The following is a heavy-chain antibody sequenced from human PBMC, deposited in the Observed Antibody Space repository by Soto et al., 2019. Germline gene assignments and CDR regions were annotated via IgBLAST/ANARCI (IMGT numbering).Heavy chain of an antibody. CDR2: INPSGGST. CDR3: ARSVATIGIDY. CDR1: GYTFTSYY. V-gene: IGHV1-46*03. J-gene: IGHJ4*02. Sequence: QVQLVQSGAEVKKPGASVKVSCKASGYTFTSYYMHWVRQAPGQGLEWMGIINPSGGSTSYAQKFQGRVTMTRDTSTSTVYMELSSLRSEATAVYYCARSVATIGIDYWGQGTLVTVSS. D-gene: IGHD5-12*01.